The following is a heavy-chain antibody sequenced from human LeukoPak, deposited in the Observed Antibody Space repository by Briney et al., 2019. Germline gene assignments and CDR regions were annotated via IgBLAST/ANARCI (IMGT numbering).Heavy chain of an antibody. CDR1: GYTFIGYY. J-gene: IGHJ6*02. Sequence: ASVKVSCKASGYTFIGYYIHWVRQAPGQGLEWMGWINPNSGATNYAQKFQGRVTMTRDTSINTAYMELSRLRSDDTAVYYCARVLRYFDPRPLLDYYGMDVWGQGTTVTVSS. CDR3: ARVLRYFDPRPLLDYYGMDV. CDR2: INPNSGAT. V-gene: IGHV1-2*02. D-gene: IGHD3-9*01.